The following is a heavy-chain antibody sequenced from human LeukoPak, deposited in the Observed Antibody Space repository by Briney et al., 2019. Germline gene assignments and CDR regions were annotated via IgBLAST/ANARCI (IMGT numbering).Heavy chain of an antibody. V-gene: IGHV1-46*01. CDR1: GYTFTIYY. CDR3: ARAYSSGWYGYYYYYMDV. J-gene: IGHJ6*03. Sequence: ASVNVSFTASGYTFTIYYTRWVRQAPGPGLEWEGIINSSGNTTTYAQKFHGRVTMTTDMSTSTVYMELSSLRSEDTAVYYCARAYSSGWYGYYYYYMDVWGKGSTVTVSS. D-gene: IGHD6-19*01. CDR2: INSSGNTT.